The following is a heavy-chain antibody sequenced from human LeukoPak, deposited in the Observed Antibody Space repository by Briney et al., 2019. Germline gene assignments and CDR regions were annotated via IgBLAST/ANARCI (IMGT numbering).Heavy chain of an antibody. CDR2: VSSSSSYI. CDR3: ARGRTYYYDSSGYPFDY. V-gene: IGHV3-21*01. J-gene: IGHJ4*02. Sequence: GGSLRLSCAASGFTFSSSSMNWVRQAPGKGLEWVSSVSSSSSYIYYADSVKGRFTISRDSAKNSVYLQMNSLRAEDTAVYYCARGRTYYYDSSGYPFDYWGQGTLVTVSS. D-gene: IGHD3-22*01. CDR1: GFTFSSSS.